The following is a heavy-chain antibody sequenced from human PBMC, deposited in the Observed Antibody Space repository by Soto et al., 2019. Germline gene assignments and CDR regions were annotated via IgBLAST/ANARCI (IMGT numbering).Heavy chain of an antibody. D-gene: IGHD3-10*01. CDR2: IYYSGST. CDR1: GGSGGSFSSYY. CDR3: ARHSYYYGSTYGCWLDP. J-gene: IGHJ5*02. Sequence: SETLSLTCAVYGGSGGSFSSYYWGWIRQPPGKGLEWIGSIYYSGSTYYNPSLKSRVTISVDTSKNQFSLKLSSVTAADTAVYYCARHSYYYGSTYGCWLDPWGQGTLVTVSS. V-gene: IGHV4-39*01.